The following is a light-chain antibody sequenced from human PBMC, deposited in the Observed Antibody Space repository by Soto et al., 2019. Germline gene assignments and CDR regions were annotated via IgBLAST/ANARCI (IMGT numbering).Light chain of an antibody. CDR1: QSVSSSY. Sequence: EIVLTQSPGTLSLSPVERATLSCRASQSVSSSYLAWYQQKPGQAPRLLIYDASNRATGIPARFSGSGSGTEFTLTISSLQSEDFAVYYCQQYNNWPITCGQGTRLEIK. J-gene: IGKJ5*01. CDR3: QQYNNWPIT. CDR2: DAS. V-gene: IGKV3D-15*01.